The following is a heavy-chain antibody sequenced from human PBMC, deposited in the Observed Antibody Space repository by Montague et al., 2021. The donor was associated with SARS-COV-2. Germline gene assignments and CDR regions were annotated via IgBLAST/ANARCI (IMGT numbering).Heavy chain of an antibody. CDR3: ARDLGYDYVWGSYRHLGN. D-gene: IGHD3-16*02. V-gene: IGHV3-21*01. Sequence: SLRLSCAASGFTFSSYSMNWVRQAPGKGLEWVSSISSSSSYIYYADSVKGRFTISRDNAKNSLYLQMNSLRAEDTAVYYCARDLGYDYVWGSYRHLGNWGQGTLVTVSS. J-gene: IGHJ4*02. CDR1: GFTFSSYS. CDR2: ISSSSSYI.